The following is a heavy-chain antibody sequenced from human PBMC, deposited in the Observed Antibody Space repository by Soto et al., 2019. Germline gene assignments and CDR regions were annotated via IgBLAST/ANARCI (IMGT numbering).Heavy chain of an antibody. CDR3: AKAPVGTNWWYCDL. CDR1: GFTFSSYA. Sequence: EVQLLESGGGLVQPGGSLRLSCAASGFTFSSYAMSWVRQAPGKGLEWVSAISGSGGSTYYADSVKGRFSISRDNSKNTLYLQMNSLTAEDTAVYYCAKAPVGTNWWYCDLWGRGTLVTVSS. J-gene: IGHJ2*01. V-gene: IGHV3-23*01. D-gene: IGHD1-26*01. CDR2: ISGSGGST.